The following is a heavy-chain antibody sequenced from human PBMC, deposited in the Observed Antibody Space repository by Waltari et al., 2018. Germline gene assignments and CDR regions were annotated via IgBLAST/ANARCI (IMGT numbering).Heavy chain of an antibody. Sequence: EVQLVETGGGLIQPGGSLRLSCAASGFTVSSNYMSWVRQAPGKGLGWVSVIYSVGSTYYADSVKGRFTISRDNSKNTLYLKMNSLRAEDTAVYYCAKGRSGGSYYFDYWGQGTLVTVSS. CDR3: AKGRSGGSYYFDY. CDR1: GFTVSSNY. D-gene: IGHD1-26*01. CDR2: IYSVGST. V-gene: IGHV3-53*02. J-gene: IGHJ4*02.